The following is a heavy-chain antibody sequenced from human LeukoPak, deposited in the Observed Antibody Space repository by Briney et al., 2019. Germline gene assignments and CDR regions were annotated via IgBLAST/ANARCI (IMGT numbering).Heavy chain of an antibody. CDR3: AKDLANWNDRGTFDI. CDR1: GFTFSSYA. V-gene: IGHV3-23*01. D-gene: IGHD1-1*01. CDR2: ISGSGGST. J-gene: IGHJ3*02. Sequence: GGSLRRSCAASGFTFSSYAMSWVRQTPGKGLEWVSAISGSGGSTYYADSVKGRFTISRDNSKNTLYLLMNSLRAEDTAVYYCAKDLANWNDRGTFDIWGQGTMVTVSS.